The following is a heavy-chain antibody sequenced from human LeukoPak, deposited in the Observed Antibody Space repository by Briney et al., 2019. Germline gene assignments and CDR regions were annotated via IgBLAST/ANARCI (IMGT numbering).Heavy chain of an antibody. D-gene: IGHD5-24*01. CDR2: IKQEGSEK. V-gene: IGHV3-7*03. Sequence: GGSLRLTCAASGCTFSNYWMIWVRQAPGKGREWVGNIKQEGSEKRYAVLGRGRFTISRDNAQTSLYLQTNSLRAEDTAVYYCARASDPWLQLTWGQGNLRTVSS. J-gene: IGHJ5*02. CDR3: ARASDPWLQLT. CDR1: GCTFSNYW.